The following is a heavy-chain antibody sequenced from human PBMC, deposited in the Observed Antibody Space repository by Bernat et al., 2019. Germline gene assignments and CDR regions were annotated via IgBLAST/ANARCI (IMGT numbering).Heavy chain of an antibody. CDR2: INRDGSEK. CDR3: ARSPRSGDIDY. D-gene: IGHD7-27*01. CDR1: GFTFSVSW. J-gene: IGHJ4*02. Sequence: EVQLVESGGGLVQPGGSLRLSCAASGFTFSVSWMSWVRQAPGKGLEWVANINRDGSEKYYVDSVMGRFTISRDNAKNSLYLQMNSLRADDTAVYYCARSPRSGDIDYWGQGTLVSVSS. V-gene: IGHV3-7*03.